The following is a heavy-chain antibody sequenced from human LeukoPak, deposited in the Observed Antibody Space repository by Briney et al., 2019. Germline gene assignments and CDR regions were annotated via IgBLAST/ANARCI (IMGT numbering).Heavy chain of an antibody. CDR3: ARGRPGSGWSFDY. Sequence: ASVKVSCKASGYTFTTHDMHWVRQAPGQGLEWMGIINPSGGTTNYAQKFQGRVTMTRDTSTTTLYMELSSLRSEDTAVYYCARGRPGSGWSFDYWGQGTLVTVSS. J-gene: IGHJ4*02. V-gene: IGHV1-46*01. CDR1: GYTFTTHD. CDR2: INPSGGTT. D-gene: IGHD6-19*01.